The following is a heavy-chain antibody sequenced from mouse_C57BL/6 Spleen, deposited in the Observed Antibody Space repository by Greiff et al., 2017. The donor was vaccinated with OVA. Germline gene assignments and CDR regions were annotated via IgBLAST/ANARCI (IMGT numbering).Heavy chain of an antibody. V-gene: IGHV3-6*01. J-gene: IGHJ1*03. Sequence: VQLKESGPGLVKPSQSLSLTCSVTGYSITSGYYWNWIRQFPGNKLEWMGYISYDGSNNYNPSLKNRISITRDTSKNQFFLKLNSVTTEDTATYYCAKGRDYDWYFDVWGTGTTVTVSS. CDR2: ISYDGSN. D-gene: IGHD2-4*01. CDR1: GYSITSGYY. CDR3: AKGRDYDWYFDV.